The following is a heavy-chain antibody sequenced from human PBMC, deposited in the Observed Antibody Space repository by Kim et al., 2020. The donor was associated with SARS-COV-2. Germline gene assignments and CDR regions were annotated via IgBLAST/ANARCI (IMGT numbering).Heavy chain of an antibody. CDR3: AKAGVYDSSGYYRAVRFDY. CDR2: ISGSGGST. CDR1: GFTFSSYA. Sequence: GGSLRLSCAASGFTFSSYAMSWVRQAPGKGLEWVSAISGSGGSTYYADSVKGRFTISRDNSKNTLYMQMNSLRAEDTAVYYCAKAGVYDSSGYYRAVRFDYWGQGTLVTVSS. D-gene: IGHD3-22*01. V-gene: IGHV3-23*01. J-gene: IGHJ4*02.